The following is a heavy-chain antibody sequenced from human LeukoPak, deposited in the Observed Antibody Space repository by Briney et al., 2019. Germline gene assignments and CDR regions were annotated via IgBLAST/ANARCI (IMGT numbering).Heavy chain of an antibody. J-gene: IGHJ4*02. CDR1: GYTFTGYY. D-gene: IGHD3-22*01. CDR3: ATKYDSSTAVDY. CDR2: INPNSGGT. V-gene: IGHV1-2*02. Sequence: ASVKVSCKASGYTFTGYYMHWVRQAPGQGLEWMGWINPNSGGTNYAQKFQGRVTMTRDTSISTAYMELSRLRSDDTAEYYCATKYDSSTAVDYWGQGTLVTVSS.